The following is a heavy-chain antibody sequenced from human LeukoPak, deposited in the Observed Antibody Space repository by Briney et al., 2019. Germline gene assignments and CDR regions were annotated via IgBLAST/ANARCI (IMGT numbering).Heavy chain of an antibody. Sequence: SVKVSCRASGYTFTAYYIHWVRQAPGQGLKWMGGIIPIFGTANYAQKFQGRVTITTYESTSTAYMELSSLRSEDTAVYYCARDRDSSGSRPNFDYWGQGTLVTVSS. CDR1: GYTFTAYY. J-gene: IGHJ4*02. CDR3: ARDRDSSGSRPNFDY. V-gene: IGHV1-69*05. D-gene: IGHD6-19*01. CDR2: IIPIFGTA.